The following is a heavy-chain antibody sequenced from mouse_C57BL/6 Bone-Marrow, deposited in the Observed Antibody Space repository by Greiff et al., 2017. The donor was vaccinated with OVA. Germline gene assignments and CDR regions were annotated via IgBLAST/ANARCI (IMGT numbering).Heavy chain of an antibody. CDR3: ARRGCMDY. V-gene: IGHV1-26*01. Sequence: VQLQQSGPELVKPGASVKISCKASGYTFTDYYMNWVKQSHGKSLEWIGDINPNNGGTSYNQKFKGKATLTVDKSSSTAYMELRSLTSEDSAVYYCARRGCMDYWGQGTSVTVSS. CDR1: GYTFTDYY. J-gene: IGHJ4*01. CDR2: INPNNGGT.